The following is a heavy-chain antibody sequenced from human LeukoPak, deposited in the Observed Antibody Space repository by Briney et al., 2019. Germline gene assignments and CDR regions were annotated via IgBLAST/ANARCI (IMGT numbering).Heavy chain of an antibody. CDR2: IYSGGGT. CDR1: GFTVSSNY. J-gene: IGHJ5*02. Sequence: PGGSLRLSCAASGFTVSSNYMSWVRQAPGKGLEWVSVIYSGGGTYYADSVKGRFTISRDNSKNTVYLQMNSLRAEDTAVYYCARWKDGYYNWFDPWGQGTLVTVSS. CDR3: ARWKDGYYNWFDP. D-gene: IGHD5-24*01. V-gene: IGHV3-53*01.